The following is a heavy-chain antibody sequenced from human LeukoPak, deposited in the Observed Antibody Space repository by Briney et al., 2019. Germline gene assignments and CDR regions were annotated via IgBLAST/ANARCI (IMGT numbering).Heavy chain of an antibody. V-gene: IGHV3-30*02. D-gene: IGHD2-2*01. J-gene: IGHJ4*02. CDR2: IRYDGSNK. Sequence: GGSLRLSCAASGFTFSSYGMHWVRQAPGKGLEWVAFIRYDGSNKYYADSVKGRFTISRDNSKNTLYLQMNSLRAEDTAVYYCAKDFSVVPAANDYWGQGTLVTVSS. CDR3: AKDFSVVPAANDY. CDR1: GFTFSSYG.